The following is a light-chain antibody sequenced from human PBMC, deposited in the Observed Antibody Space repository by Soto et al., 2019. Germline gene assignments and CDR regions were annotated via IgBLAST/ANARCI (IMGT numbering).Light chain of an antibody. J-gene: IGKJ5*01. CDR3: QQSHIAVT. CDR2: AAP. Sequence: DIQLTQSPSSLSASVGDRISITCRASQIVSSYLNWYQQKPGKAPRLLIYAAPHWQTGVPSRFRGTGSATHFTLTSSSLQPEDFATYYWQQSHIAVTFGQATRME. CDR1: QIVSSY. V-gene: IGKV1-39*01.